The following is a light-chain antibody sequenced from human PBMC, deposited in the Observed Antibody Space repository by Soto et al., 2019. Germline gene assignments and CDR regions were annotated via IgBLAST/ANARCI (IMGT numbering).Light chain of an antibody. CDR1: QSVNSNF. CDR3: QLYGSYMFT. V-gene: IGKV3-20*01. CDR2: GAS. J-gene: IGKJ2*01. Sequence: EVVLTQSPGTLSLSPGERATLSCRTSQSVNSNFLSWFQQKPGQPPRLLLSGASRRAAGTPDRFSGSRSATDFTLIISRLEPEDSAVYHCQLYGSYMFTFGQGTKLEI.